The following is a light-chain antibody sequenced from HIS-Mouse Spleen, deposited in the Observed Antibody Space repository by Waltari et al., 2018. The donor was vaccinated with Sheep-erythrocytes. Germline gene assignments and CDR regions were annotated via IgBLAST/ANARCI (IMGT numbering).Light chain of an antibody. J-gene: IGLJ1*01. CDR1: SSDVGGYNY. CDR3: CSYAGSYNHV. CDR2: DVS. Sequence: QSALTQPRSASGSPGQSVTISCTGTSSDVGGYNYVSWYQQHPGKAPKLMIYDVSTRPSGVPVRFSGSKSGNTASLTISGLQAEDEADYYCCSYAGSYNHVFATGTKVTVL. V-gene: IGLV2-11*01.